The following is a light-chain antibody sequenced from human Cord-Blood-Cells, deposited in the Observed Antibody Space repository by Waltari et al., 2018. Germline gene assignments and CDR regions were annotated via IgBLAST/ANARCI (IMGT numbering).Light chain of an antibody. J-gene: IGKJ2*01. Sequence: DMQMNQSPSSLSASVGDRVTITCQANQDLSNYLNWDQQKPGKAHKLLSYDSSNLETGVPSRFRGSGSGTDFTFTISSLQPEDIATYYCQQYDNLSYTFGQGTKLEIK. V-gene: IGKV1-33*01. CDR3: QQYDNLSYT. CDR1: QDLSNY. CDR2: DSS.